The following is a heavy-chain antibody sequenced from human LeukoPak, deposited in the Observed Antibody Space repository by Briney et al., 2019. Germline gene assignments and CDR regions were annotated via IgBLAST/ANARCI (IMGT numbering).Heavy chain of an antibody. CDR3: ATRSGDFWSGFDN. V-gene: IGHV1-24*01. CDR1: GYSLSDLN. CDR2: FDPEQATT. J-gene: IGHJ5*02. Sequence: GASVKVSCNVSGYSLSDLNIQWVRQAPGKGLECMGGFDPEQATTIYAQKFQGRLTMTEEISTDTVYMELSSLTSEDTAVYYCATRSGDFWSGFDNWGQGTLVTVSS. D-gene: IGHD3-3*01.